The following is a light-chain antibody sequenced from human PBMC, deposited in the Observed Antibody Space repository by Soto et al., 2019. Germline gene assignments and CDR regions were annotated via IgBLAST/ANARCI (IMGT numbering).Light chain of an antibody. CDR3: QHYNHSMWT. CDR1: PSVTNF. Sequence: EIVFTQSPATLSLSPGERATLSCRASPSVTNFLAWYQQKPGQAPRLLIYGASTRETGIPARFSGTGSGTEFTLTISSLQSEDVAVYYCQHYNHSMWTFGQGTKVDIK. J-gene: IGKJ1*01. CDR2: GAS. V-gene: IGKV3-15*01.